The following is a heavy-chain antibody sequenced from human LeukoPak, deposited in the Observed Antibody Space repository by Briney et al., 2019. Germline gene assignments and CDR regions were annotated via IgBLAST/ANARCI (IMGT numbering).Heavy chain of an antibody. J-gene: IGHJ4*02. D-gene: IGHD1-7*01. CDR1: GGSISSYY. V-gene: IGHV4-4*07. CDR2: IYTSGST. CDR3: ARDNWNYLMLDY. Sequence: SETLSLTCTVSGGSISSYYWSWIRQPAGKGLEWIGRIYTSGSTNYNPSLKSRVTMTVDTSKNQFSLKLSSVTAADTAVYYCARDNWNYLMLDYWGQGTLVTVSS.